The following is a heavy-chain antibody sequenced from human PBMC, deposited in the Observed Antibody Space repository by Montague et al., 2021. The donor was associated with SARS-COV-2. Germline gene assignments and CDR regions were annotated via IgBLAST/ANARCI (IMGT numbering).Heavy chain of an antibody. CDR1: GDSVWRNTAA. Sequence: CAISGDSVWRNTAAWNWIRQSPSVGLEWLGGTNYRSKWTSDYATSVEGRISIDPDTSKNQFFLHLRSVTPEDTGVYYCVRDTGSAQAGFDAWGQGTLVTVSS. V-gene: IGHV6-1*01. CDR3: VRDTGSAQAGFDA. D-gene: IGHD4-17*01. CDR2: TNYRSKWTS. J-gene: IGHJ4*02.